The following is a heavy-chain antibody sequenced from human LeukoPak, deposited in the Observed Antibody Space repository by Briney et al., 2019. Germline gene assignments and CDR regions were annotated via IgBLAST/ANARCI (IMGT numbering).Heavy chain of an antibody. CDR1: GFTFDDYA. CDR2: ISWNSGSI. CDR3: TRDQTPYY. J-gene: IGHJ4*02. Sequence: GRSLRLSCAASGFTFDDYAMHWVRQAPGKGLEWVSGISWNSGSIGYADSVKGRFTISGDNAKNSLYLQMNSLRAEDTALYYCTRDQTPYYWGQGTLVTVSS. V-gene: IGHV3-9*01.